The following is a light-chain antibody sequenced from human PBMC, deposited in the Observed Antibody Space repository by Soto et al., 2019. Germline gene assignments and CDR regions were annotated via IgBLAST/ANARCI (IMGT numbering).Light chain of an antibody. J-gene: IGKJ3*01. Sequence: DIQMTQSPSTLSASVGERVNITCRASQSISSWLAWYQQKPGKAPKLLIYRASDLQTGVPSRFSGSGSGTEFTLTISSLQTDDFATYYCQQYIFAFGPGTKVDVK. V-gene: IGKV1-5*03. CDR1: QSISSW. CDR2: RAS. CDR3: QQYIFA.